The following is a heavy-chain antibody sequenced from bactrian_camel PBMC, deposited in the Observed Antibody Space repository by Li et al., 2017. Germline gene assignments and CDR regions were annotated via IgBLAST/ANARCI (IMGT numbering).Heavy chain of an antibody. J-gene: IGHJ6*01. CDR3: AADGVWNQFGY. Sequence: VQLVESGGGLVPPGESLILSCVGSGFTFRSYAMSWVRQSAGKGLGWVSTITTGGSTYYADFAKGRFTMSRDNAKNTVYLQFDNLKTENTAIYYCAADGVWNQFGYWGQGTQVTVS. V-gene: IGHV3S40*01. CDR2: ITTGGST. CDR1: GFTFRSYA.